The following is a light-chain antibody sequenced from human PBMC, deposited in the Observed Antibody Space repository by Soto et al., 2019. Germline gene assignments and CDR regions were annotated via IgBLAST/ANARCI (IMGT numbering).Light chain of an antibody. V-gene: IGKV1-39*01. CDR1: QGISTY. CDR2: AAS. CDR3: QQSYSTTWR. J-gene: IGKJ1*01. Sequence: ITMTLSPSSLSASVRNRVTIPCRASQGISTYLNWYQQKPGKAPKLLIYAASSLQSGVPSRFSGSGSETDFTLTISCLQPEDFATYSCQQSYSTTWRFGQGTKVDIK.